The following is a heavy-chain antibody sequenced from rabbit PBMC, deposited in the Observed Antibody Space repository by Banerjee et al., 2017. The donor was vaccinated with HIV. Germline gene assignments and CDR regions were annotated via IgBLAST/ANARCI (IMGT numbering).Heavy chain of an antibody. V-gene: IGHV1S45*01. J-gene: IGHJ4*01. CDR2: IYAGSSGRT. CDR1: GFSFSSSYW. CDR3: ASVDADSGGALTAYYLNL. D-gene: IGHD4-2*01. Sequence: QEQLKETGGGLVQPGGSLTLSCKASGFSFSSSYWGCWVRQAPGKGLEWIACIYAGSSGRTVYASWAKGRFTISKTSSTTVTLQMTSLTAADTATYFCASVDADSGGALTAYYLNLWGQGTLVTVS.